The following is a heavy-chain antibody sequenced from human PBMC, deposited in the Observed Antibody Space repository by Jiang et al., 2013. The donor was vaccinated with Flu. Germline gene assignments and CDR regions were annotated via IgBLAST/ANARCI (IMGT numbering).Heavy chain of an antibody. D-gene: IGHD3-9*01. V-gene: IGHV7-4-1*01. CDR1: GYTFTSYA. Sequence: QSGSELKKPGASVKVSCKASGYTFTSYAMNWVRQAPGQGLEWMGWINTNTGNPTYAQGFTGRFVFSLDTSVSTAYLQICSLKAEDTAVYYCARGSAELRYFDWLLVRSYYYYGMDVWAKGP. CDR2: INTNTGNP. J-gene: IGHJ6*02. CDR3: ARGSAELRYFDWLLVRSYYYYGMDV.